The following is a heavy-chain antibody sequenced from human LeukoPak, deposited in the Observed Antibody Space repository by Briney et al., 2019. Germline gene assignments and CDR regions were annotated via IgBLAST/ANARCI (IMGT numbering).Heavy chain of an antibody. CDR3: ARSRQASGLFNS. Sequence: PSETLSLTCTVSGYAITSGGFSWNWIRQSPGKGLEWIGCIYDRGPAYYNPSLKSRFTISVDRPKNQFFLNVTSLTAADTAVYFCARSRQASGLFNSWGQGTLVVVSS. J-gene: IGHJ5*01. D-gene: IGHD3-10*01. CDR1: GYAITSGGFS. CDR2: IYDRGPA. V-gene: IGHV4-30-2*06.